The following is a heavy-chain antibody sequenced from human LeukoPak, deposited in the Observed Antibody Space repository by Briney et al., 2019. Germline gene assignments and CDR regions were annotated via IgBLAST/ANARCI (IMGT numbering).Heavy chain of an antibody. D-gene: IGHD6-19*01. CDR2: ISYDGSNK. J-gene: IGHJ4*02. CDR1: GFTFSSYG. V-gene: IGHV3-30*18. CDR3: AKDGVLRSGWYHYFDY. Sequence: GRSLRLSCAAPGFTFSSYGMHWVRQAPGKGLEWVAVISYDGSNKYYADSVKGRFTISRDNSKNTLYLQMNSLRAEDTAVYYCAKDGVLRSGWYHYFDYWGQGTLVTVSS.